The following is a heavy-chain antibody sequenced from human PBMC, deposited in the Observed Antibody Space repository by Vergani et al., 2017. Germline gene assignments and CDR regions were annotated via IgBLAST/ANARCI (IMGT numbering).Heavy chain of an antibody. J-gene: IGHJ4*02. D-gene: IGHD2-2*02. CDR1: GFNFGYYA. V-gene: IGHV3-30*04. CDR2: ISYDGTYE. CDR3: VRDRGLCAGGRCYTEAWDY. Sequence: QVQLVESGAGVVQPGRSLRLSCAASGFNFGYYAMHWVRQAPGRGLEWVATISYDGTYEYYIESVKGRFTISRDIAKNTLYLQVRSLRLEDAGVYHCVRDRGLCAGGRCYTEAWDYWGQGTPVTVSS.